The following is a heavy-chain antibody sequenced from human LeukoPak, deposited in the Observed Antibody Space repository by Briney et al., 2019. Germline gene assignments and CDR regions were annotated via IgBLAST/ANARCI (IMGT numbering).Heavy chain of an antibody. Sequence: SVKVSCKASGGTFNSYAINWVRQAPGQGLEWMGGNIPMFGTTNFAPEFQGRVTITADEFTNTAYMELTSLKSEDTAVYYCARGTTVTTTVLVPNDAFDIWGQGTMVTVSS. CDR1: GGTFNSYA. CDR2: NIPMFGTT. CDR3: ARGTTVTTTVLVPNDAFDI. V-gene: IGHV1-69*13. J-gene: IGHJ3*02. D-gene: IGHD4-17*01.